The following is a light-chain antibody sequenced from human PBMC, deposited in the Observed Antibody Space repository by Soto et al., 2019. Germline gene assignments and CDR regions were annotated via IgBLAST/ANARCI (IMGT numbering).Light chain of an antibody. V-gene: IGLV2-8*01. CDR3: SSYSRSINYV. Sequence: QPVLTQPPSASGSPGQSVTISCTGTNNDIGGYMYVSWYQQLPDKAPKLIIYEVNKRPSGVPDRFSGSKSGNTASLTVSGLQAEDEAHYYCSSYSRSINYVFGTGTKVTVL. CDR1: NNDIGGYMY. J-gene: IGLJ1*01. CDR2: EVN.